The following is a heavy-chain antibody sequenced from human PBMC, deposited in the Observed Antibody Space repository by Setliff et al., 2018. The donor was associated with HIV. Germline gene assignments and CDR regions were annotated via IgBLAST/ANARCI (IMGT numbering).Heavy chain of an antibody. CDR1: GFTVSSNY. J-gene: IGHJ4*02. V-gene: IGHV3-23*03. CDR3: AKARGAAAGSVNY. D-gene: IGHD6-13*01. Sequence: GGSLRLSCAASGFTVSSNYMNWVRQAPGKGLEWVSVIYSGDSSTYYADSVKGRFTISRDNSNNTLYLQMNSLRAEDTAVYYCAKARGAAAGSVNYWGQGTLVTVSS. CDR2: IYSGDSST.